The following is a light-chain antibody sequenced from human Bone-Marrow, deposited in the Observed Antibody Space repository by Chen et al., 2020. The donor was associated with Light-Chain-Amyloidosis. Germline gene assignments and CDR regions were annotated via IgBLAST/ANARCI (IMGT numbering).Light chain of an antibody. CDR3: QQYNGPPFT. Sequence: DIQMTQSPSTLSASVGDRVTITCRASQSISSWLAWYQQKPGKAPKLLISKASSIESGVPSRFSGSGSGTDFTLTNISLQPDDFATYYCQQYNGPPFTFGPGTRLDIK. V-gene: IGKV1-5*03. CDR1: QSISSW. CDR2: KAS. J-gene: IGKJ3*01.